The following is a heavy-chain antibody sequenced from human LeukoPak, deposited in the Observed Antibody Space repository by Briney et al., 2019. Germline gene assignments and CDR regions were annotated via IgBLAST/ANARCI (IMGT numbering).Heavy chain of an antibody. CDR3: ARGGNYYDSSGYQGWDY. Sequence: SETLSLTCTVSGGSISSGDYYWSWIRQPPGKGLEWIGYIYYSGSTYYNPSLKSRVTISVDTSKNQFSLKLSSVTAADTAVYYCARGGNYYDSSGYQGWDYWGQGTLVTVSS. CDR1: GGSISSGDYY. J-gene: IGHJ4*02. V-gene: IGHV4-30-4*01. CDR2: IYYSGST. D-gene: IGHD3-22*01.